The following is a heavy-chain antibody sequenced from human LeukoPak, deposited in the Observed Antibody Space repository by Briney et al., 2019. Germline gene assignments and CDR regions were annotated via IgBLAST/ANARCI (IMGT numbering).Heavy chain of an antibody. Sequence: GGSLRLSCAASGFTFSSYAMNWVRQAPGKGLEWVSVISGSGGSTSYADSVKGRFTISRDNSKNTLYLQMNSLRAEDTAVYYCAKATGYSYGCDFDYWGQGTLVTVSS. CDR1: GFTFSSYA. D-gene: IGHD5-18*01. CDR3: AKATGYSYGCDFDY. V-gene: IGHV3-23*01. CDR2: ISGSGGST. J-gene: IGHJ4*02.